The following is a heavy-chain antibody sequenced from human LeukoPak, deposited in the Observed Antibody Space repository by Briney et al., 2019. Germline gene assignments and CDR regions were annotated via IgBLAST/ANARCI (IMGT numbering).Heavy chain of an antibody. J-gene: IGHJ3*02. CDR2: IRYDGSNK. CDR3: AKPYCSSTSCQLRNAFDI. CDR1: GFTFSSYG. V-gene: IGHV3-30*02. D-gene: IGHD2-2*01. Sequence: GGSLRLSCAASGFTFSSYGMHWVRQAPGKGLEWVAFIRYDGSNKYYADSVKGRFTISRDNSKNTLYLQMNSLRAEDTAVYYCAKPYCSSTSCQLRNAFDIWGQGTMVTVSS.